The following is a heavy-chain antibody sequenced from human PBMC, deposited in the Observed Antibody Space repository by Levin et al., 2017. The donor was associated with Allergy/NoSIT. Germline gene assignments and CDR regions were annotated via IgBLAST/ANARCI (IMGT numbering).Heavy chain of an antibody. CDR1: RFTFSSYG. J-gene: IGHJ4*02. CDR3: AKEFRSAMGAD. CDR2: ISYDGSNK. D-gene: IGHD5-18*01. V-gene: IGHV3-30*18. Sequence: PGGSLRLSCAASRFTFSSYGMHWVRQAPGKGLEWVAVISYDGSNKYYADSVKGRFTISRDNSKNTLYLQMNSLRAEDTAVYYCAKEFRSAMGADWGQGTLVTVSS.